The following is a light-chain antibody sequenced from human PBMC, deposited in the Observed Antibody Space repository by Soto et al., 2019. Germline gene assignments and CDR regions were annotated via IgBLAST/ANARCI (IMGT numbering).Light chain of an antibody. J-gene: IGKJ2*01. Sequence: EIVLTQSPATLSLSPGEGASLSCKASQSVYNNYLAWYQHKPGRSPRLLIYGASSRAAGIPDRFSGSGSGTDFTLTITRLEPEDFAIYYCQQYGSSVYTFGQGTKVDI. V-gene: IGKV3-20*01. CDR2: GAS. CDR3: QQYGSSVYT. CDR1: QSVYNNY.